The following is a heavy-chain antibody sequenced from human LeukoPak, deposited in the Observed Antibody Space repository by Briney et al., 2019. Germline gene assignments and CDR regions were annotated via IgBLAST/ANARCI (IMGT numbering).Heavy chain of an antibody. CDR2: ISGSGGST. D-gene: IGHD2/OR15-2a*01. Sequence: GGSLRLSCAASGFTFSSYGMSWVRQATGKGLEWVSTISGSGGSTYYADSVKGRFTISRDNSKNTLYLQMNSLRAEDTAVYYCAKDSAKKYDDYWGQGTLVTVSS. V-gene: IGHV3-23*01. J-gene: IGHJ4*02. CDR3: AKDSAKKYDDY. CDR1: GFTFSSYG.